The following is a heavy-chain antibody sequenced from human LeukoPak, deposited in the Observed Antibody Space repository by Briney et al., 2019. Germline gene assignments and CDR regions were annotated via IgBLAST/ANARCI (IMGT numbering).Heavy chain of an antibody. J-gene: IGHJ5*02. Sequence: PGGSLRLSCAASGFTFSSYGMSWVRQAPGKGLEWVSGINWNGGSTGYADSVKGRFTISRDNAKNSLYLQMNSLRAEDTALYYCAREPGDILPDRYWFDPWGQGTLVTVSS. D-gene: IGHD3-9*01. CDR3: AREPGDILPDRYWFDP. CDR2: INWNGGST. V-gene: IGHV3-20*04. CDR1: GFTFSSYG.